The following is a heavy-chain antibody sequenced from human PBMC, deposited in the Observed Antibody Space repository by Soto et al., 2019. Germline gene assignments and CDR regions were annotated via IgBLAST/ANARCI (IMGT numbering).Heavy chain of an antibody. D-gene: IGHD3-3*02. CDR2: IWYDGSNK. Sequence: QVQLVESGGGVVQPGRSMRLSCAASGFTFSSYGMHWVRQAPGKGLEWVAVIWYDGSNKYYADSVKGRFTISRDNSKNTLYLQMNSLRAEDTAVYYCARAHFWSGYYTPLYYYYYMDVCGKGTTVTFSS. J-gene: IGHJ6*03. CDR3: ARAHFWSGYYTPLYYYYYMDV. V-gene: IGHV3-33*01. CDR1: GFTFSSYG.